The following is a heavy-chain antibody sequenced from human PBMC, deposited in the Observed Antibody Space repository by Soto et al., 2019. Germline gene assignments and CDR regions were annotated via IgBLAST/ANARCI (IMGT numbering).Heavy chain of an antibody. CDR3: ARAPVLFGGAGGNHYYYYGMDV. V-gene: IGHV4-31*03. CDR1: GGSISSGGYY. J-gene: IGHJ6*02. Sequence: QVQLQESGPGLVKPSQTLSLTCTVSGGSISSGGYYWSWIRQHPGKGLEWIGYIYYSGSTYYNPSRKSRVTISVDTSKNQFSLKLSSVTAADTAVYYCARAPVLFGGAGGNHYYYYGMDVWGQGTTVTVSS. CDR2: IYYSGST. D-gene: IGHD2-21*01.